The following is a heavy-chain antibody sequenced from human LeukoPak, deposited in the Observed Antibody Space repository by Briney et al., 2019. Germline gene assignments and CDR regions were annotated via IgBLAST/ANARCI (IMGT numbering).Heavy chain of an antibody. CDR2: INPSGGST. CDR3: ARDSGMKQQLDYFDY. D-gene: IGHD6-13*01. Sequence: GASVKVSCKASGYTFTSYYMHWVRQAPGQGLEWLGIINPSGGSTSYTQKFQGRVAMTRDTSTSTVYMELSSLRSEDKAVYYCARDSGMKQQLDYFDYWGQGTLVTVSS. J-gene: IGHJ4*02. V-gene: IGHV1-46*01. CDR1: GYTFTSYY.